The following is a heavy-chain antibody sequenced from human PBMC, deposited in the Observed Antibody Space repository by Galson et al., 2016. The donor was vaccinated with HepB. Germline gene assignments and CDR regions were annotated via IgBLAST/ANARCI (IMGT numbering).Heavy chain of an antibody. CDR2: INPDGSQT. V-gene: IGHV3-7*01. J-gene: IGHJ3*01. CDR3: ARDPMRFAFDL. CDR1: GFTFRTSG. Sequence: SLRLSCAASGFTFRTSGMSWVRQPPGKGPEWVANINPDGSQTYYVDSVKGRFNISKDNAKNSLYLRMDSLRADDTAVYYCARDPMRFAFDLWGQGTTVTVSS.